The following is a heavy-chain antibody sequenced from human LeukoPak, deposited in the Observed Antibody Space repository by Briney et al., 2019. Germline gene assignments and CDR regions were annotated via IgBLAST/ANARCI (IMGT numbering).Heavy chain of an antibody. D-gene: IGHD3-22*01. CDR1: GGTFSSYA. Sequence: ASVKVSCKASGGTFSSYAISWVRQAPGQGLEWMGGIIPIFGTANYAQKFQGRVTITTDESTSTAYMELSSLRSEDTAVYYCASRSGSLYRTMIVVGYDAFDIWGQGTMVTVSS. J-gene: IGHJ3*02. V-gene: IGHV1-69*05. CDR3: ASRSGSLYRTMIVVGYDAFDI. CDR2: IIPIFGTA.